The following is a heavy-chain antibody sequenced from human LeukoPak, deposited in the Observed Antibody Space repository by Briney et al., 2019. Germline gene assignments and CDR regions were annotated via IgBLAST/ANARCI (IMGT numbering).Heavy chain of an antibody. V-gene: IGHV3-48*03. CDR3: AREVVTMEGTNWFDP. CDR2: ISSSGSTI. J-gene: IGHJ5*02. Sequence: GGSLRLSCAASGFTFSNYEMNWVRQAPGKGLEWVSYISSSGSTIYYADSVKGRFTISRDNAKNSLFLQMNSLRAEDTAVYYCAREVVTMEGTNWFDPWGQGTLVTVSS. CDR1: GFTFSNYE. D-gene: IGHD3-3*01.